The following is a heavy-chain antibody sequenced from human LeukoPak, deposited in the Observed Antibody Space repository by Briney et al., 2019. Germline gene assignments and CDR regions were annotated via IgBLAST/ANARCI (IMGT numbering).Heavy chain of an antibody. D-gene: IGHD3-3*01. CDR1: GGSISSYY. CDR3: ARGRDDFWSGYYSGHFDY. V-gene: IGHV4-59*01. CDR2: IYYSGST. J-gene: IGHJ4*02. Sequence: PSETLSLTCTVSGGSISSYYWSWIRQPPGKGLEWIGYIYYSGSTNYNPSLKSRVTISVDTSKNQFSLKLSSVTAADTAVYYCARGRDDFWSGYYSGHFDYWGQGTLVTVSS.